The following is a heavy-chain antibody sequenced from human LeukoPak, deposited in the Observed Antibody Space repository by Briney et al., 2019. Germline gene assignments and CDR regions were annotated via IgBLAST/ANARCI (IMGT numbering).Heavy chain of an antibody. CDR1: GYTFTIYY. Sequence: SVKVSFKASGYTFTIYYMHWVRHAPGQGLEWMGIINPSGGSTSYAQKFQGRVTMTRDMSTSTVYMELSSLRSEDTAVYYCARTLGAYYYDSENDAFDIWGQGTMVTVSS. CDR3: ARTLGAYYYDSENDAFDI. V-gene: IGHV1-46*01. D-gene: IGHD3-22*01. CDR2: INPSGGST. J-gene: IGHJ3*02.